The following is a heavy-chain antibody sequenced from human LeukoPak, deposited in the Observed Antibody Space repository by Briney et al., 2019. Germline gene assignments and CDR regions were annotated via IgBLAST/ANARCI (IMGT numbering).Heavy chain of an antibody. D-gene: IGHD6-19*01. V-gene: IGHV4-59*08. Sequence: SETLSLTCTVSGGSISSYYWSWIRQPPGKGLEWIGYIYYSGSTNYNPSLKSRVTISVDTSKNQFSLKLSSVTAADTAVYYCAKQQFPSLGLHYDAFDIWGQGTMVTVSS. CDR2: IYYSGST. CDR1: GGSISSYY. J-gene: IGHJ3*02. CDR3: AKQQFPSLGLHYDAFDI.